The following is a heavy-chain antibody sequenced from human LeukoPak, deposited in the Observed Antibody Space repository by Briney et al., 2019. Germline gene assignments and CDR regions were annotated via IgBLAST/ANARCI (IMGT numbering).Heavy chain of an antibody. CDR1: GFTFSSYA. J-gene: IGHJ4*02. CDR2: ISGSGGST. CDR3: AKFSRSGSYYNAPYFDY. V-gene: IGHV3-23*01. Sequence: PGGSLRLSCAASGFTFSSYAMSWVRQAPGKGLEWVSAISGSGGSTYYADSVKGRFTISRDNSKNTLYLQMNSLRAEDTAVYYCAKFSRSGSYYNAPYFDYWGQGTLVTVSS. D-gene: IGHD3-10*01.